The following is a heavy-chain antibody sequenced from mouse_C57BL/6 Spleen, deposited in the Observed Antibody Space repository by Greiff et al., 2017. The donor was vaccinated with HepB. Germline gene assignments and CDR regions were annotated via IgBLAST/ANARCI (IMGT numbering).Heavy chain of an antibody. CDR2: INPSSGYT. V-gene: IGHV1-7*01. Sequence: QVQLKQSGAELAKPGASVKLSCKASGYTFTSYWMHWVKQRPGQGLEWIGYINPSSGYTKYNQKFKDKATLTADKSSSTAYMQLSSLTYEDSAVYYCASGLSTVVATDYFDYWGQGTTLTVSS. CDR3: ASGLSTVVATDYFDY. J-gene: IGHJ2*01. CDR1: GYTFTSYW. D-gene: IGHD1-1*01.